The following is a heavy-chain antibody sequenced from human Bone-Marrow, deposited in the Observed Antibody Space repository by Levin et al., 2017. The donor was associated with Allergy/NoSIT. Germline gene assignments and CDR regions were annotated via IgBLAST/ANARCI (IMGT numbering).Heavy chain of an antibody. V-gene: IGHV3-11*01. CDR1: RFSFVTYA. Sequence: SCAASRFSFVTYAMSWVRQTPGKGLEWISFISSTGFTIFYSDSVKGRFTISRDNAQNSMYLQLDSLRVGDTAIYYCVRRADVDGFVGDVWGQGTLVTVSS. D-gene: IGHD3-3*01. J-gene: IGHJ4*02. CDR2: ISSTGFTI. CDR3: VRRADVDGFVGDV.